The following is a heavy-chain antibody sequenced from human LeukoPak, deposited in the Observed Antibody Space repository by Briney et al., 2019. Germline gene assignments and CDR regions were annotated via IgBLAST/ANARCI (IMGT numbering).Heavy chain of an antibody. V-gene: IGHV3-11*04. Sequence: GGSLRLSCAASGFTVSSNYMSWVRQAPGKGLEWVSYISSSGSTIYYADSVKGRFTISRDNAKNSLYLQMNSLRAEDTAVYYCARDGGSGWYGWFDPWGQGTLVTVSS. D-gene: IGHD6-19*01. CDR3: ARDGGSGWYGWFDP. CDR1: GFTVSSNY. J-gene: IGHJ5*02. CDR2: ISSSGSTI.